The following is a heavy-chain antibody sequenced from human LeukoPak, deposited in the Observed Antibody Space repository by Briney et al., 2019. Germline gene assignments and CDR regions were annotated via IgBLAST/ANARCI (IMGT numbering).Heavy chain of an antibody. CDR1: GFAFTSSA. V-gene: IGHV1-58*02. Sequence: ASVTLSCTSSGFAFTSSAMQWVRQARGQRLEWIGWIVVGSGNTNYAQKFQERVTITRDMSTSTAYMELSSLRSEDTAVYYCAAARHSGSYYSDYWGQGTLVTVSS. CDR3: AAARHSGSYYSDY. CDR2: IVVGSGNT. D-gene: IGHD1-26*01. J-gene: IGHJ4*02.